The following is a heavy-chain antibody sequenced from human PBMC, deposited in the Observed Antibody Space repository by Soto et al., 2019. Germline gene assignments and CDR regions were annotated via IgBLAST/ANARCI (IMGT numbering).Heavy chain of an antibody. CDR3: ARDLGCSGGSCYGVFDI. V-gene: IGHV1-46*03. CDR1: GYTFTSYY. D-gene: IGHD2-15*01. Sequence: ASVKVSFKASGYTFTSYYMHWVRQAPGQGLEWMGIINPSGGSTSYAQKFQGRVTMTRDPSTSTVHMELSSLRSDDTAVYYCARDLGCSGGSCYGVFDIWGQGTMVTVSS. CDR2: INPSGGST. J-gene: IGHJ3*02.